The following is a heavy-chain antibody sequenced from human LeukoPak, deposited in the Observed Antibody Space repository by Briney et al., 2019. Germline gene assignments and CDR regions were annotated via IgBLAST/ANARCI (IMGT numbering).Heavy chain of an antibody. Sequence: GESLKISCQGSGYSFTSYWISWVRQMPGKGLEWMGRIDPSDSYTNYSPSFQGHVTISADKSISTAYLQWSSLKASDTAMYYCARERYGSGSYYYYGMDVWGQGTTVTVSS. CDR3: ARERYGSGSYYYYGMDV. D-gene: IGHD3-10*01. CDR1: GYSFTSYW. J-gene: IGHJ6*02. V-gene: IGHV5-10-1*01. CDR2: IDPSDSYT.